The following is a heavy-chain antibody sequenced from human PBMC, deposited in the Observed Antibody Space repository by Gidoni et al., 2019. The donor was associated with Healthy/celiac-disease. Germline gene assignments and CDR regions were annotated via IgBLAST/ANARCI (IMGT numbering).Heavy chain of an antibody. CDR3: TRHSIVVVPAAPSGDAFDI. CDR2: IRSKANSYAT. V-gene: IGHV3-73*02. J-gene: IGHJ3*02. CDR1: GFTFSGSA. D-gene: IGHD2-2*01. Sequence: EVQLVESGGGLVQPGGSLKLSCAASGFTFSGSAMHWVRQASGNGLEWVGRIRSKANSYATAYAASVKGRFTISRDDSKNTAYLQMNSLKTEDTAVYYCTRHSIVVVPAAPSGDAFDIWGQGTMVTVSS.